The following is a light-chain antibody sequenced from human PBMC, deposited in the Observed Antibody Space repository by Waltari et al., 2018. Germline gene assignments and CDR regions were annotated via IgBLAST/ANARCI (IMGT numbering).Light chain of an antibody. CDR3: QQFKAYPLT. J-gene: IGKJ5*01. V-gene: IGKV1-9*01. CDR1: QDISSD. CDR2: AAF. Sequence: IQLTQSPSSLSASVGDTVTITCRASQDISSDLAWYQQKPEKAPKILISAAFTLQSGVPPRFSGSGSGADFTLTISSLQPEDFATYYCQQFKAYPLTFGQGTRLEIK.